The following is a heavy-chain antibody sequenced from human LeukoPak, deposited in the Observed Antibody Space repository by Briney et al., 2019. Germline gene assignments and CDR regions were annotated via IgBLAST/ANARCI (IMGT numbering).Heavy chain of an antibody. CDR2: ITHSGGSR. D-gene: IGHD1-26*01. Sequence: GGSLRLSCAASGFTFSTYAMTWVRQAPGKGLEWVSAITHSGGSRYYAGFVRGRFTISRDNSKNTLYLQMNSLRADDTAVYYCAKGIESSGTYYTSFDYWGQGTLVTVSS. J-gene: IGHJ4*02. CDR3: AKGIESSGTYYTSFDY. V-gene: IGHV3-23*01. CDR1: GFTFSTYA.